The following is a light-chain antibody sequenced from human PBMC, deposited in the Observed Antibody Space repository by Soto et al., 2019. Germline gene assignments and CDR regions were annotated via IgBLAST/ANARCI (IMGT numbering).Light chain of an antibody. J-gene: IGLJ2*01. CDR3: QAWDSSTGVV. Sequence: SYELTQPPSVSVSPGQTASITCSGDKLGERFACWYQQKAGQSPVMVIYQDTKRPSGIPERFSGSNSGNTATLTISGTQAIDEAEYYCQAWDSSTGVVFGGGTKLTVL. V-gene: IGLV3-1*01. CDR2: QDT. CDR1: KLGERF.